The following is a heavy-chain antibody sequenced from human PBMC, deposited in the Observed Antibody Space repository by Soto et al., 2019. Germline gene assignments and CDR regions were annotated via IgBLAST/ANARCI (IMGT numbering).Heavy chain of an antibody. CDR1: GFTFNNYA. Sequence: GGSLRLSCAGSGFTFNNYAMTWVRQAPEKGPEWVSAISGGGDTTYYADTVKGRFTISRDNSKNTLYLQMNCLRAEDTAVYYCAKHGPQYSSSLTHYWGQGTLVTVSS. J-gene: IGHJ4*02. CDR2: ISGGGDTT. D-gene: IGHD6-13*01. CDR3: AKHGPQYSSSLTHY. V-gene: IGHV3-23*01.